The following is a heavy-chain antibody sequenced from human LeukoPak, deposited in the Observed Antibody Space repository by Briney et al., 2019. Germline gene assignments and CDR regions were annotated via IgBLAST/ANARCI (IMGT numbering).Heavy chain of an antibody. J-gene: IGHJ4*02. CDR2: INPNSGGT. V-gene: IGHV1-2*02. Sequence: ASVKVSCKASGYTFTGYYMHWVRQAPGQGLEWMGWINPNSGGTNYAQKFQGRVTITADESTSTAYMELSSLRSEDTAVYYCARSHSFGIAAAGPHFDYWGQGTLVTVSS. D-gene: IGHD6-13*01. CDR3: ARSHSFGIAAAGPHFDY. CDR1: GYTFTGYY.